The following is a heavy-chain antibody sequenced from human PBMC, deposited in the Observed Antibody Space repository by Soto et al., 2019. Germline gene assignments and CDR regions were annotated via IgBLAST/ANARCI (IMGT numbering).Heavy chain of an antibody. J-gene: IGHJ4*02. CDR2: ISYDGSKK. CDR1: GFTFSTFD. CDR3: AKDRAIYCSGGSCYGGFDY. D-gene: IGHD2-15*01. V-gene: IGHV3-30*18. Sequence: QVQLVESGGGVVQPGRSLRLSCAASGFTFSTFDTHWVRQAPGKGLEWVAVISYDGSKKYYADSVTGRFTISRDNSRNTLYLDMNSPRAEDTAVYYCAKDRAIYCSGGSCYGGFDYWGQGSLITVSS.